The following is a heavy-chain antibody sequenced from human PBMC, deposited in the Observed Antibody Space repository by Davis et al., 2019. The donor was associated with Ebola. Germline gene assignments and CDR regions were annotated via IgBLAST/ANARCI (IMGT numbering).Heavy chain of an antibody. CDR3: VRGGPSLTFGI. V-gene: IGHV3-7*01. CDR1: GFTFRSYW. CDR2: IKEDGSEK. Sequence: GESLKISCAASGFTFRSYWMSWVRQAPGKGLEWVAKIKEDGSEKLEVDSVKGRFTISRDNAKNSLYLQMNDLRVGDTAVYYCVRGGPSLTFGIWGLGTLVTVSS. J-gene: IGHJ3*02.